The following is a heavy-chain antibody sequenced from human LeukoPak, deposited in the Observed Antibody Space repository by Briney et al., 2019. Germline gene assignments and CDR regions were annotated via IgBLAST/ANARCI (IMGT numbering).Heavy chain of an antibody. CDR3: ARLNRGSCYGPSCYREPGAGH. CDR2: MNPNSGNT. Sequence: ASVKVSCKASGYTFTSYDINWVRQATGQGLEWMGWMNPNSGNTGYAQKFQGRVTMTRNTSISTAYMELSSLRAEDTAVYYCARLNRGSCYGPSCYREPGAGHWGRGTLVTVSS. D-gene: IGHD7-27*01. CDR1: GYTFTSYD. J-gene: IGHJ4*02. V-gene: IGHV1-8*01.